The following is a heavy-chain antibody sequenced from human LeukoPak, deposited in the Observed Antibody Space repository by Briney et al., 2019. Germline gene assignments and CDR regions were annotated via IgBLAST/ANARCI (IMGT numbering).Heavy chain of an antibody. V-gene: IGHV4-59*01. CDR3: ARVRLSGEIDY. CDR2: IYYSGST. D-gene: IGHD2-15*01. Sequence: SETLSLTCTVSGGSISSYYWSWIRQPPGKGLEWIGYIYYSGSTNYNPSLKSRVTISVDTSKNQFSLKLSSVTAADTAVYYCARVRLSGEIDYWGQGIVVTVSS. CDR1: GGSISSYY. J-gene: IGHJ4*02.